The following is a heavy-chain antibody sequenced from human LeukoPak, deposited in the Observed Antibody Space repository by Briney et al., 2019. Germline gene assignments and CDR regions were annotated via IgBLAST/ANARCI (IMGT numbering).Heavy chain of an antibody. CDR1: GFTFSSYS. V-gene: IGHV3-21*01. CDR2: ISSSSSYI. J-gene: IGHJ6*03. Sequence: GGSLRLSCAASGFTFSSYSMTWVRQAPGKGLEWVSSISSSSSYIYYADSVKGRFTVSRDDAKGSLYLQMHTLRVEDTAVYYCARIDGPTVFTYYMDLWGKGTTVTVAS. D-gene: IGHD3-16*01. CDR3: ARIDGPTVFTYYMDL.